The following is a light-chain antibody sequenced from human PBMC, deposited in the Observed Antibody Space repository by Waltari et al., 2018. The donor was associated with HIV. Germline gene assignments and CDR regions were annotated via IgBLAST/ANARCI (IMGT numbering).Light chain of an antibody. V-gene: IGKV1-33*01. CDR3: QQYKSYPYT. Sequence: DIQMTQSPSSLSASVGDRVTITCQASQDITKNLNWYQQKPGKAPKLLIYDASNLETGVPSRFSGSGSGADFTFTISGLQPDDFATYYCQQYKSYPYTFGQGTRLEIK. J-gene: IGKJ2*01. CDR1: QDITKN. CDR2: DAS.